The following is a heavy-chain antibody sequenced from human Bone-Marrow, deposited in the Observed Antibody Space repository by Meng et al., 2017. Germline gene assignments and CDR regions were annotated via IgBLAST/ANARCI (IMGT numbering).Heavy chain of an antibody. D-gene: IGHD6-13*01. V-gene: IGHV3-72*01. CDR1: GLPFSDHY. CDR3: ARVVAAAGAPFWFDY. Sequence: GESLKISCAASGLPFSDHYMDWVRQAPGKGLEWLGRIRNKANSYTTEYAASVKGRFTISRDDSKNSLYLQMNSLKTEDTAVYYCARVVAAAGAPFWFDYWGQGTLVTVSS. CDR2: IRNKANSYTT. J-gene: IGHJ4*02.